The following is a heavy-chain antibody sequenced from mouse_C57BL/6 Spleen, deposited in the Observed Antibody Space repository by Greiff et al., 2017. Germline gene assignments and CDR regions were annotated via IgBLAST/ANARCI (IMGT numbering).Heavy chain of an antibody. CDR1: GYTFTSYW. J-gene: IGHJ1*03. D-gene: IGHD1-1*01. Sequence: QVPLQQPGAELVKPGASVKLSCKASGYTFTSYWMHWVKQRPGQGLEWIGMIHPNSGSTNYNEKFKSKATLTVDKSSSTAYMQLSSLTSEDSAVYYCARYYGSRGWYFDVWGTGTTVTVSS. CDR2: IHPNSGST. V-gene: IGHV1-64*01. CDR3: ARYYGSRGWYFDV.